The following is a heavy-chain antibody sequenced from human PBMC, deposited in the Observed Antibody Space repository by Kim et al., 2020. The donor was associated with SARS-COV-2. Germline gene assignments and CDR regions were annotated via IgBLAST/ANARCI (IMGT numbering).Heavy chain of an antibody. Sequence: YANCGKGRFTISRDNAKNSLYLQMTSLGDEDTAVYYCARDILTGYYPLDYWGQGTLVTVSS. J-gene: IGHJ4*02. CDR3: ARDILTGYYPLDY. V-gene: IGHV3-48*02. D-gene: IGHD3-9*01.